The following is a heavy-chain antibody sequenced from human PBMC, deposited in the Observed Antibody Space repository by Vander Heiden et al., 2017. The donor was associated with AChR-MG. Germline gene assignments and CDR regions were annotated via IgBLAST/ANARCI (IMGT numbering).Heavy chain of an antibody. J-gene: IGHJ4*02. CDR2: INHSGST. D-gene: IGHD6-13*01. Sequence: QVQLQQWGAGLLNPSETLSLTCAVYGGSFSGYYWGWIRQRPGKGLGWIGEINHSGSTKYNTSLKSRVTISVDTSKNQFSLKLSSVTAADTAVYYCARGLRTPSWAYSSSWYYFDYWGQGTLVTVSS. CDR3: ARGLRTPSWAYSSSWYYFDY. V-gene: IGHV4-34*01. CDR1: GGSFSGYY.